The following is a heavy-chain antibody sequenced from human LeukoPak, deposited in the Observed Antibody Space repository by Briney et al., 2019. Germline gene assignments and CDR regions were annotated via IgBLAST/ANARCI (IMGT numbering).Heavy chain of an antibody. D-gene: IGHD6-13*01. J-gene: IGHJ5*02. CDR3: VQQLVEGWFDP. V-gene: IGHV4-59*12. Sequence: SETLSLTCSVSGGSINNYYWSWIRQPPGEGLQWIGYVSYSGTTNYSPSLKSRLSISVDKSKNQFSLKLSSVTAADTAVYCCVQQLVEGWFDPWGQGTLVTVSS. CDR1: GGSINNYY. CDR2: VSYSGTT.